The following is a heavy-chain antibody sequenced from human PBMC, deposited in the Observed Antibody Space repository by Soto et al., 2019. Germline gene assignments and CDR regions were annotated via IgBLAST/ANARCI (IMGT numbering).Heavy chain of an antibody. CDR2: INAGNGNT. D-gene: IGHD2-21*02. CDR1: GYTFTSYA. J-gene: IGHJ4*02. Sequence: QVQLVQSGAEEKKPGASVKVSCKASGYTFTSYAMHWVRQAPGQRLEWMGWINAGNGNTKYSQKFQGRVTITRDTSGSTANMELRSQRSEDRAVYYCAGSFVGVTPLDYWGQGTLVTVSS. CDR3: AGSFVGVTPLDY. V-gene: IGHV1-3*05.